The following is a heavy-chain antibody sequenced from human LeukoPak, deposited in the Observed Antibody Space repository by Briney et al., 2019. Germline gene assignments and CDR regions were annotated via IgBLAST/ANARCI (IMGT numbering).Heavy chain of an antibody. CDR3: VRDRSPGYFDY. CDR2: IYSGGST. Sequence: GGSLRLSCAASGFTVSSNYIWVRQAPGKGLEWVSVIYSGGSTYYADSVKGRFSISRDNAKNSLFLQMNSLRAEDTAVYYCVRDRSPGYFDYWGQGTLVTVSS. J-gene: IGHJ4*02. CDR1: GFTVSSNY. D-gene: IGHD3-10*01. V-gene: IGHV3-53*01.